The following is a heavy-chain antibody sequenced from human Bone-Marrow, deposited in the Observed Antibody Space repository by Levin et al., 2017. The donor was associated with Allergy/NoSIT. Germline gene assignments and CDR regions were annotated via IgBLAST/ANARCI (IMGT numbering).Heavy chain of an antibody. CDR2: IKQDGSEK. V-gene: IGHV3-7*01. Sequence: SCAASGFTFSSYWMSWVRQAPGKGLEWVANIKQDGSEKYYVDSVKGRFTISRDNAKNSLYLQMNSLRAEDTAVYYCARFLISVNGSGRLVSNSAQNWFDPWGQGTLVTVSS. D-gene: IGHD3-10*01. J-gene: IGHJ5*02. CDR1: GFTFSSYW. CDR3: ARFLISVNGSGRLVSNSAQNWFDP.